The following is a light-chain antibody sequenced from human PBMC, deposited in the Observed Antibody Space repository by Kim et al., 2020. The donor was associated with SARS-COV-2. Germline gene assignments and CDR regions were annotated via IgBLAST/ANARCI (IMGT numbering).Light chain of an antibody. Sequence: VSPGQTASITCSGDELGDKYVFWYQQKPGRSPLLVIYQDTKRPSGIPERFSASNSGNTATLTISGTQATDEADYYCQAWDSGTAVVFGGGTQLTVL. CDR2: QDT. CDR3: QAWDSGTAVV. CDR1: ELGDKY. V-gene: IGLV3-1*01. J-gene: IGLJ2*01.